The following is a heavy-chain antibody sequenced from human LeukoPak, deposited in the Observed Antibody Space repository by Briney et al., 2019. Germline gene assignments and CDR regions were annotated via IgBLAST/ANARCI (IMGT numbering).Heavy chain of an antibody. D-gene: IGHD4-11*01. CDR3: ARDQRNDYYYYGMDV. J-gene: IGHJ6*02. CDR2: IYYSGST. Sequence: SETLSLTCTVSGGSISSGSYYWSWIRQPAGKGLEWIGYIYYSGSTNYNPSLKSRVTISVDTSKNQFSLKLTSVTAADTAVYFCARDQRNDYYYYGMDVWGQGTTVTVSS. V-gene: IGHV4-61*10. CDR1: GGSISSGSYY.